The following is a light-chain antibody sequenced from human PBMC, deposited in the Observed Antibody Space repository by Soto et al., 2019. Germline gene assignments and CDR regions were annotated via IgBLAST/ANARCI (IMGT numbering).Light chain of an antibody. CDR3: QQFHHSPWT. CDR1: QSVSSN. J-gene: IGKJ1*01. V-gene: IGKV3-15*01. CDR2: DAS. Sequence: EIVMTQSPATLSLSPGERATLSCRASQSVSSNLAWYQHKPGQPPSLLIYDASTRATCIPARFSGRGSGTDFTLTISGLQSEDFAVYYCQQFHHSPWTFGQGTKVEIK.